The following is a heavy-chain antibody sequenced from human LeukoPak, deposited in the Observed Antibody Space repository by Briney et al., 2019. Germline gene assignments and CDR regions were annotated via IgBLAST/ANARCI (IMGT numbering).Heavy chain of an antibody. CDR2: ISGSGGST. Sequence: GGSLRLSCVSSGFSFSNYAMSWDRQAPGKGLEWVSSISGSGGSTHYADSVKGRFTISRDKAKNTLYLQMNSLRAEDTAVYYCAKSSYYDASGYYREYYFDYWGQGTLVTVSS. V-gene: IGHV3-23*01. CDR3: AKSSYYDASGYYREYYFDY. CDR1: GFSFSNYA. J-gene: IGHJ4*02. D-gene: IGHD3-22*01.